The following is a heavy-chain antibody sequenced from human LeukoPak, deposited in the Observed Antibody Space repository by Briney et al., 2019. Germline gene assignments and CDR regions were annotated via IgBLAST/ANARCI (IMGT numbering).Heavy chain of an antibody. D-gene: IGHD4-17*01. J-gene: IGHJ4*02. CDR3: AIDYGGYDLQY. CDR1: GGSISSSTYY. V-gene: IGHV4-39*01. Sequence: SDTLSLTCTVSGGSISSSTYYWGWIRQPPGKGLEWIGNIYHSGNTYYNPSLKSRVAISVDPSETQFSLKLRSVTAADTAVYCCAIDYGGYDLQYWGQGTLVTVSS. CDR2: IYHSGNT.